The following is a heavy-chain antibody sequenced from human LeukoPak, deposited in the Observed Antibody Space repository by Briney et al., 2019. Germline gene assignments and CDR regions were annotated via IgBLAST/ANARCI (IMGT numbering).Heavy chain of an antibody. CDR1: GGSISSSSYY. J-gene: IGHJ3*02. CDR2: TYYSGST. D-gene: IGHD4-23*01. Sequence: SETLSLTCTVSGGSISSSSYYWGWIRQPPGKGLEWIGSTYYSGSTYYNPSLKSRVTISVDTSKNQFSLKLSSVTAADTAVYYCARFYGGHDAFDIWGQGTMVTVSS. V-gene: IGHV4-39*07. CDR3: ARFYGGHDAFDI.